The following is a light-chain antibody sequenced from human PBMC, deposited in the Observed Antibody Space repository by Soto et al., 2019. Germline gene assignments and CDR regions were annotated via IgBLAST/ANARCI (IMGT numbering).Light chain of an antibody. CDR1: QDISNY. CDR3: QQYDNLHPCP. J-gene: IGKJ3*01. CDR2: DAS. V-gene: IGKV1-33*01. Sequence: DIQMTHSPSSLSASVVDRVTITCQASQDISNYLNWYQQKPGKAPKLLIYDASNLETGVPSRFSGSGSGTDFTFTISSRQTEDIATYYCQQYDNLHPCPFGPGTKVDIK.